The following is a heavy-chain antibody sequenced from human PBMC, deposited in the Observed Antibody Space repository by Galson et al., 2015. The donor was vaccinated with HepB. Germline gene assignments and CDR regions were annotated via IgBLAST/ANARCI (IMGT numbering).Heavy chain of an antibody. CDR2: TYYSGST. CDR1: GGSINSSSYY. CDR3: ARLTGTAEFDY. Sequence: ETLSLTCTVSGGSINSSSYYWGWIRQPPGKGLEWIGSTYYSGSTYYNPSLKSRVTISVDTSKNQFSLKLSSVTAADTAVYYCARLTGTAEFDYWGQGTLVTVSS. D-gene: IGHD1-20*01. J-gene: IGHJ4*02. V-gene: IGHV4-39*07.